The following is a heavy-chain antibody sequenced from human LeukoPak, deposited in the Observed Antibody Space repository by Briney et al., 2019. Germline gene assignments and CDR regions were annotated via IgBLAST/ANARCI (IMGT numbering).Heavy chain of an antibody. J-gene: IGHJ4*02. D-gene: IGHD3/OR15-3a*01. V-gene: IGHV4-39*07. Sequence: SETLSLTCTVSGGSISSSSYYWGWIRQPPGKGLEWIGSIYYSGSTHDNPSLKSRVTISVDTSKNQFSLKLSSVTAADTAVYYCARADGTGGPYDYWGQGTLVTVSS. CDR1: GGSISSSSYY. CDR3: ARADGTGGPYDY. CDR2: IYYSGST.